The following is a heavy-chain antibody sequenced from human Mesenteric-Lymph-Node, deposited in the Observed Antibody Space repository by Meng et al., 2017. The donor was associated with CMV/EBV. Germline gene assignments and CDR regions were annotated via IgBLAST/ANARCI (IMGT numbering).Heavy chain of an antibody. Sequence: GESLKISCAASGFTFSSYEMNWVRQAPGKGLEWVSYISSSGSTIYYVDSVKGRFTISRDNAKNSLYLQMNSLRAEDTAVYYCASLDLNNWNRNWYAFDIWGQGTMVTVSS. CDR1: GFTFSSYE. CDR2: ISSSGSTI. D-gene: IGHD1-1*01. CDR3: ASLDLNNWNRNWYAFDI. V-gene: IGHV3-48*03. J-gene: IGHJ3*02.